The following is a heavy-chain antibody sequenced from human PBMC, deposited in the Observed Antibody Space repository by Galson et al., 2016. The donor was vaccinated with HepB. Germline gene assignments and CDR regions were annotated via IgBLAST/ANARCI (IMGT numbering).Heavy chain of an antibody. CDR3: ARRGRTMVTRSGKYSFDY. D-gene: IGHD4-17*01. V-gene: IGHV4-39*07. CDR1: GDSISNINDY. J-gene: IGHJ4*02. CDR2: LYYVGST. Sequence: TLSLTCSVSGDSISNINDYWGWIRQPPGRGLEWIGSLYYVGSTHYTPSLKSRVTISVDNSKNQYSLKLSSVTAADTAVYYCARRGRTMVTRSGKYSFDYWGQGTLVTVSS.